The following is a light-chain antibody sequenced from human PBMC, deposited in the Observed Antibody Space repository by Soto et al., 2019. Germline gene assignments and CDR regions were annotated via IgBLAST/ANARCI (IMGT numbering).Light chain of an antibody. Sequence: DIQMTQSPSSLSASVGDRVTITCRASQSIRTFLNWYQQTPGKAPKLLIYGASSLQSGVPSRFTGSGSETDFTLTINTLQPEDFGTYYCQQSYSNPRTFGQGTKVEI. CDR1: QSIRTF. V-gene: IGKV1-39*01. CDR2: GAS. CDR3: QQSYSNPRT. J-gene: IGKJ1*01.